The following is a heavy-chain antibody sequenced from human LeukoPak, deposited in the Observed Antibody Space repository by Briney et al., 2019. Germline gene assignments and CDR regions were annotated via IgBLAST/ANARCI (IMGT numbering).Heavy chain of an antibody. CDR3: TRGPGIAVTGSPY. CDR2: IRSKAYGGTA. V-gene: IGHV3-49*04. D-gene: IGHD6-19*01. CDR1: GFTFDDYA. Sequence: GGSLRLSCTASGFTFDDYALTWVRQAPGKGLEWVGFIRSKAYGGTAEYAASVKSRFTISRDDSKSIAYLQMNSLKTEDTAVYYCTRGPGIAVTGSPYWGQGTLVTVSS. J-gene: IGHJ4*02.